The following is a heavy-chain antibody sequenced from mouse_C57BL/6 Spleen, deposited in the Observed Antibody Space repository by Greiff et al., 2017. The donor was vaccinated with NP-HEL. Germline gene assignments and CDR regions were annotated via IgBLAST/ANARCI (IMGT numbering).Heavy chain of an antibody. CDR3: AREGRDYYSNLNAMDY. CDR2: INPNYGTT. CDR1: GYSFTDYN. J-gene: IGHJ4*01. V-gene: IGHV1-39*01. Sequence: VHVKQSGPELVKPGASVKISCKASGYSFTDYNMNWVKQSNGKSLEWIGVINPNYGTTSYNQKFKGKATLTVDQSSSTAYMQLNSLTSEDSAVYYCAREGRDYYSNLNAMDYWGQGTSVTVSS. D-gene: IGHD2-5*01.